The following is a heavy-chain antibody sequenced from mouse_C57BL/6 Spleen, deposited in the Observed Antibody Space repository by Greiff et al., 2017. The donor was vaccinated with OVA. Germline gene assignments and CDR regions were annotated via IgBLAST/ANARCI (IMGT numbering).Heavy chain of an antibody. V-gene: IGHV1-15*01. CDR1: GYTFTDYE. CDR3: TRINYYGSSYLYYAMDY. J-gene: IGHJ4*01. CDR2: IDPETGGT. D-gene: IGHD1-1*01. Sequence: VKLQESGAELVRPGASVTLSCKASGYTFTDYEMHWVKQTPVHGLEWIGAIDPETGGTAYNQKFKGKAILTADKSSSTAYMELRSLTSEDSAVYYCTRINYYGSSYLYYAMDYWGQGTSVTVSS.